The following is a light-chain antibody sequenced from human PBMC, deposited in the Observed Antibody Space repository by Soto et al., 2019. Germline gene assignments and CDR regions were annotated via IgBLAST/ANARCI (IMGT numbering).Light chain of an antibody. CDR3: QSYDSSLSGWV. CDR2: EGS. CDR1: SSDVGSYNL. Sequence: QSVLTQPASVSGSPGQSITISCTGISSDVGSYNLVSWYQQHPGKAPKLMIYEGSKRPSGVSNRFSGSKSGNTASLTISGLQAEDEADYYCQSYDSSLSGWVFGGGTQLTVL. V-gene: IGLV2-14*02. J-gene: IGLJ3*02.